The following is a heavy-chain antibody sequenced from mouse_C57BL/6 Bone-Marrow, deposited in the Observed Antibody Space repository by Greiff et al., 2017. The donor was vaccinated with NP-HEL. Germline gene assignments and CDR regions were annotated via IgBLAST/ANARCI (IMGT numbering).Heavy chain of an antibody. Sequence: VQLQQSGAELARPGASVKLSCKASGYTFTSYGISWVKQRTGQGLEWIGEIYPRSGNTYYNAKFKGKATLTADKSSSTAYMELRSLTTEDSAVYFFARMRGLRRGWDFDVWGTGTTVTVSS. D-gene: IGHD2-4*01. CDR1: GYTFTSYG. V-gene: IGHV1-81*01. J-gene: IGHJ1*03. CDR3: ARMRGLRRGWDFDV. CDR2: IYPRSGNT.